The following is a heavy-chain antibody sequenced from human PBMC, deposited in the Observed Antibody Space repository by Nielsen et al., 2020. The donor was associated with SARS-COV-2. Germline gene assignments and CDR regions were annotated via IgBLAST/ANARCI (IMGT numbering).Heavy chain of an antibody. Sequence: ASAQVSCKASGYTFTSYGISWVRHAPGQGLEWRGWISAYNGNTNYAQKLQGRVTMTTDTSTSTAYMELRSLRSDDTAVYYCARKDCSGGSCYFDYWGQGTLVTVSS. CDR1: GYTFTSYG. CDR3: ARKDCSGGSCYFDY. V-gene: IGHV1-18*01. CDR2: ISAYNGNT. D-gene: IGHD2-15*01. J-gene: IGHJ4*02.